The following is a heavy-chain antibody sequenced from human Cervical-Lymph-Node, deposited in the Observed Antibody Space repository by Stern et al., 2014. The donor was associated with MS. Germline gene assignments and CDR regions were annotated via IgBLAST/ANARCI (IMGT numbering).Heavy chain of an antibody. CDR1: GFTFSSYG. CDR3: ARGHIPYAYNYLFDY. J-gene: IGHJ4*02. D-gene: IGHD5-24*01. V-gene: IGHV3-33*01. CDR2: AWYDGSTA. Sequence: VQLVESGGGVVQPGTSLRLSCAASGFTFSSYGMHLVRQAPGKGLEWAALAWYDGSTAYYTNSVKGRFTISRDNSKNTLSLQMNSLTAEDPAVYYCARGHIPYAYNYLFDYWGQGTLVTVSS.